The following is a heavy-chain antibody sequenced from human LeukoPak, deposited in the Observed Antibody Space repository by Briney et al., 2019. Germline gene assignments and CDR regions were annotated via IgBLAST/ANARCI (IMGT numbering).Heavy chain of an antibody. Sequence: KPSETLSLTCTVSGGSISSGDYYWSWIRQPPGKGLEWIAYMYYSRSTYYNPSRKDRVTMSADTSKNQLSLKLSSVTAADTAVYYCARPYYYDSRIDPWGQGILVTVSS. J-gene: IGHJ5*02. D-gene: IGHD3-22*01. CDR3: ARPYYYDSRIDP. V-gene: IGHV4-30-4*01. CDR1: GGSISSGDYY. CDR2: MYYSRST.